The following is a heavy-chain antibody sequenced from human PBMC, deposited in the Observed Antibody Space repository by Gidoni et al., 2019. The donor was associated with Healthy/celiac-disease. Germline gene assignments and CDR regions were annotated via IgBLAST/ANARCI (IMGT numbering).Heavy chain of an antibody. J-gene: IGHJ5*02. CDR2: IIPIFGTA. CDR3: ACGNSSSSPYNWFDP. V-gene: IGHV1-69*01. D-gene: IGHD6-6*01. Sequence: QVQLVQSGAEVKKPGSSVKVSCQASGGTFISYAISWVRQAPGQGLEWMGWIIPIFGTANYAQKFQGRVTITADESTSTAYMELSSLRSEDTAVYYCACGNSSSSPYNWFDPWGQGTLVTVSS. CDR1: GGTFISYA.